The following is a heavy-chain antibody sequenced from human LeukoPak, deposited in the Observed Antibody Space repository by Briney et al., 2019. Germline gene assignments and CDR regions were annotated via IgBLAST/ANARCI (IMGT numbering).Heavy chain of an antibody. D-gene: IGHD5-24*01. Sequence: PSETLSLTCTVPSGSISSSSYYSGWIRQPPGKGLEWIGSIYYSGSTYHNPSLKSRVTISVDTSKNQFSLKLSSVTAADTAVYYCPRQSTNKRWIPTHFDYWGQGTLVTVSS. V-gene: IGHV4-39*01. CDR1: SGSISSSSYY. J-gene: IGHJ4*02. CDR2: IYYSGST. CDR3: PRQSTNKRWIPTHFDY.